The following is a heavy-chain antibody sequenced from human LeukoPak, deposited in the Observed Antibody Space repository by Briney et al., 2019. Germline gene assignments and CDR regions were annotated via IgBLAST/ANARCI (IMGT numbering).Heavy chain of an antibody. J-gene: IGHJ4*02. CDR1: GGPISSGGYY. CDR3: ASAPSDPYYFDY. CDR2: IYYSGST. Sequence: SETLSLTCTVSGGPISSGGYYWSWIRQHPGKGLEWIGYIYYSGSTYYNPSLKSRVTISVDTSKNQFSLKLSSMTAADTAVYYCASAPSDPYYFDYWGQGTLVTVSS. V-gene: IGHV4-31*03.